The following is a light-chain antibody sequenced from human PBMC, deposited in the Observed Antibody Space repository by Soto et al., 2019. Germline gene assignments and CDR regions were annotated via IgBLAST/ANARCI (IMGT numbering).Light chain of an antibody. J-gene: IGLJ1*01. CDR1: SSDVGAYNY. CDR3: CSYAGIYSFV. Sequence: SVLTQPRSVSGSPGQSVAISCTGASSDVGAYNYVSWYQHHPDKAPKLVIYDVSKRPSGVPDRFSGSKSGNTATLTISGLQAGDEADYYCCSYAGIYSFVFGTGNKVTVL. CDR2: DVS. V-gene: IGLV2-11*01.